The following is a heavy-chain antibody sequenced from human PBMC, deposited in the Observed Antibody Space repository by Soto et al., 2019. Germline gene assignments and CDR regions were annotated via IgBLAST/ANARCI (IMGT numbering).Heavy chain of an antibody. CDR2: ISYDGSNN. CDR1: GFTFSSYG. Sequence: QVQLVESGGGVVQPGRSLRLSCAASGFTFSSYGMHWVRQAPGKGLEWVAVISYDGSNNYYADSVKGRFTISRDNSKNTLYLHMNSLRAEDTAVYYCAKGGCSGGSCFFAEYFQHWGQGTLVTVSS. J-gene: IGHJ1*01. V-gene: IGHV3-30*18. D-gene: IGHD2-15*01. CDR3: AKGGCSGGSCFFAEYFQH.